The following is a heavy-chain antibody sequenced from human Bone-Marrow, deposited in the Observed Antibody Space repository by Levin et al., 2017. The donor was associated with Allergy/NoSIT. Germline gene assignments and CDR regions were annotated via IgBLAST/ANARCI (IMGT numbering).Heavy chain of an antibody. CDR1: GYTFTGYY. CDR3: AREVSVYYVSGTYYTCPDRQYFDY. J-gene: IGHJ4*02. CDR2: INPNSGGT. Sequence: GESLKISCKASGYTFTGYYIHWVRQAPGQGLEWMGRINPNSGGTNYAQKFQGRVTMTRDTSISTAYMELSRLRSADTAVYYCAREVSVYYVSGTYYTCPDRQYFDYWGQGTLVTVSS. D-gene: IGHD3-10*01. V-gene: IGHV1-2*06.